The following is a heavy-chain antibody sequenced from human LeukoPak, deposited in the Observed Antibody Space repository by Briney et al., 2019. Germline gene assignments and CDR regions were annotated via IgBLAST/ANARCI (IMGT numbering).Heavy chain of an antibody. D-gene: IGHD2-15*01. Sequence: SVKASCKASGGTFSSYAISWVRQAPGQGLEWMGGIIPIFGTANYAQKLQGRVTITADESTSTAYMELSSLRSEDTAVYYCARADCSGGSCYRYYYYGMDVWGKGTTVTVSS. CDR2: IIPIFGTA. CDR1: GGTFSSYA. V-gene: IGHV1-69*13. J-gene: IGHJ6*04. CDR3: ARADCSGGSCYRYYYYGMDV.